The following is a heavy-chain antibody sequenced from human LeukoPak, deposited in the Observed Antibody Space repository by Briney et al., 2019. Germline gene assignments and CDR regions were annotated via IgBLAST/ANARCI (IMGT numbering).Heavy chain of an antibody. Sequence: SETLSLTCTVSGSSISSTNYYWGWIRQSPGKGLEWIGSIYYTGSTYYNPSLKSRVSISLDMSKTHFFLKLTSVTAADTAMYYCARGTLYRGWSYYLDFWGQGSQVTVSS. D-gene: IGHD6-19*01. V-gene: IGHV4-39*07. CDR1: GSSISSTNYY. J-gene: IGHJ4*02. CDR3: ARGTLYRGWSYYLDF. CDR2: IYYTGST.